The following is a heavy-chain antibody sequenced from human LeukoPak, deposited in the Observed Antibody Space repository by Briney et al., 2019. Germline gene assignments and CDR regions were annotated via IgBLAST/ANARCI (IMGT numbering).Heavy chain of an antibody. D-gene: IGHD3-22*01. CDR1: GYTFTSYY. J-gene: IGHJ4*02. V-gene: IGHV1-46*01. Sequence: GASVKVSCTASGYTFTSYYMHWVRQAPGQGLEWMGIINPSGGSTSYAQKFQGRVTMTRDMSTSTVYMELSSLRSEDTAVYYCARGGHDYYDSSGYCNYWGQGTLVTVSS. CDR2: INPSGGST. CDR3: ARGGHDYYDSSGYCNY.